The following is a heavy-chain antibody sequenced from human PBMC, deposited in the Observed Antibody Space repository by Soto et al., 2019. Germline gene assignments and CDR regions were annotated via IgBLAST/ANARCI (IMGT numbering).Heavy chain of an antibody. Sequence: QMQLVESGGGVVQPGRSLRLSCAASGFTFSAYGMHWVRQGPGKGLEWVALISQDGTNKHYADSVKGRFTISRDNSKNTVYLQMNSLRVEDTSIYYCAKEARVGGYTYPDDFWGQGTLVTVSS. D-gene: IGHD5-18*01. V-gene: IGHV3-30*18. CDR3: AKEARVGGYTYPDDF. J-gene: IGHJ4*02. CDR1: GFTFSAYG. CDR2: ISQDGTNK.